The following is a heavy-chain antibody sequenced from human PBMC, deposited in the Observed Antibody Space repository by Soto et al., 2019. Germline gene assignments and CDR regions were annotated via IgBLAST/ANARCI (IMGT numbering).Heavy chain of an antibody. D-gene: IGHD1-26*01. J-gene: IGHJ3*02. CDR2: ISYDGSNK. CDR3: ARDAGSAWDHDAFDI. CDR1: GFTFSSYA. V-gene: IGHV3-30-3*01. Sequence: PGGSLRLSCAASGFTFSSYAMHWVRQAPGKGLEWVAVISYDGSNKYYADSVKGRFTISRDNSKNTLYLQMNSLRAEDTAVYYCARDAGSAWDHDAFDIWGQGTMVTVSS.